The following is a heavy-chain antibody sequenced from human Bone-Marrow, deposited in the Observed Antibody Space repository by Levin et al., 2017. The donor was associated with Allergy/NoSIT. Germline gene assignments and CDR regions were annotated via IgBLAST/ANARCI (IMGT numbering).Heavy chain of an antibody. Sequence: GESLKISCAASGFTFSNYNMHWVRQSPGKGLEWVSSVSISGDHIYYTDSVKGRFTISRDNAKNSLYLQMNDLRAEDTAVYYCARDPMTCSGGSCYHFDYWGEGTLVTVSS. J-gene: IGHJ4*02. D-gene: IGHD2-15*01. CDR3: ARDPMTCSGGSCYHFDY. CDR1: GFTFSNYN. V-gene: IGHV3-21*01. CDR2: VSISGDHI.